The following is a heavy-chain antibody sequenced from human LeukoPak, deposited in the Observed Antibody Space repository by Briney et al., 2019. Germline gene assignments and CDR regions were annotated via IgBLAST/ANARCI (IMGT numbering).Heavy chain of an antibody. V-gene: IGHV3-30*04. CDR3: AKDWTGTKPFDL. CDR1: GSTFSTYT. CDR2: ISYDGSQK. Sequence: PGGSLRPSCAAAGSTFSTYTMHWVRQAPGRGLEWVAAISYDGSQKYYADSVKGRFTISRDNSKNTLYLQMNSLRAEDTAVYYCAKDWTGTKPFDLWGRGTLVTVSS. D-gene: IGHD3/OR15-3a*01. J-gene: IGHJ2*01.